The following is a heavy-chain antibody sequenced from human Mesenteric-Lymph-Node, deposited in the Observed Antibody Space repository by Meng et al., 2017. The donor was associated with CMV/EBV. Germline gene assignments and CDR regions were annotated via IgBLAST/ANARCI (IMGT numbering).Heavy chain of an antibody. J-gene: IGHJ5*02. CDR2: IIPILGIA. CDR1: GGTFISYT. CDR3: AGGIAAAGSRWFDP. V-gene: IGHV1-69*02. Sequence: QVQLVQSVAEVKKPGSSVKVSCKASGGTFISYTISWVRQAPGQGLEWMGRIIPILGIANYAQKFQGRVTITADKSTSTAYMELSSLRSEDTAVYYCAGGIAAAGSRWFDPWGQGILVIFSS. D-gene: IGHD6-13*01.